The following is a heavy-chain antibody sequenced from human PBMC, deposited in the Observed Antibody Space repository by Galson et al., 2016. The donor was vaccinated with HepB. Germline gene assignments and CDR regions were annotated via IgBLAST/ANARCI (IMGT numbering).Heavy chain of an antibody. D-gene: IGHD1-7*01. V-gene: IGHV4-39*01. CDR3: ARHAGTSYENYYMGV. J-gene: IGHJ6*03. CDR2: IYYSGTS. Sequence: ETLSLTCTVSGDSISSTNYYWGWLRQTPEKGLEWIGSIYYSGTSYYKPSPTSRVTISVDTSKSQFSLKVRSVTAADTAVYYCARHAGTSYENYYMGVWSRGTTVAVSS. CDR1: GDSISSTNYY.